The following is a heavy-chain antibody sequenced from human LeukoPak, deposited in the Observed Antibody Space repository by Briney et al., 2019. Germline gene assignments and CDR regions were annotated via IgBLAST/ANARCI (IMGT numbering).Heavy chain of an antibody. Sequence: PSETLSLTCTVSGGSISSGSYYWSWIRQPAGKGLEWIGRIYTSGSTNYNPSLRSRVTISVDTSKNQFSLKLSSVTAADTAVYYCARGPYGSGSRWGQGTLVTVSS. J-gene: IGHJ4*02. V-gene: IGHV4-61*02. CDR3: ARGPYGSGSR. CDR2: IYTSGST. CDR1: GGSISSGSYY. D-gene: IGHD3-10*01.